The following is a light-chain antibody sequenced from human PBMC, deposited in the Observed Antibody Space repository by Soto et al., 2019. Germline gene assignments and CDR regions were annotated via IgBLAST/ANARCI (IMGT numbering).Light chain of an antibody. CDR2: KAS. CDR3: QQYNSYSGT. CDR1: QSISSW. V-gene: IGKV1-5*03. Sequence: DIQMTQSPSTLSASVGARVTIICRASQSISSWLAWYQQKPGKAPKLMIYKASSLESGVPSRFSGSGSGTEFTLTISSLQPDDVATYYCQQYNSYSGTFGQGTKVDIK. J-gene: IGKJ1*01.